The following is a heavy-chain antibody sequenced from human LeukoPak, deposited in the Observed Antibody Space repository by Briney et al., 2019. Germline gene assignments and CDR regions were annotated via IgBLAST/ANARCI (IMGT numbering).Heavy chain of an antibody. V-gene: IGHV1-69*05. D-gene: IGHD3-3*01. CDR2: IIPIFGTA. Sequence: ASVKVSCKASGGTFSSYAISWVRQAPGQGLEWMGGIIPIFGTANYAQKFQGRVTITTDESTSTAYMELSGLRSDDTAVYYCARDIRPRVESFDYWGQGTLVAVSS. CDR3: ARDIRPRVESFDY. J-gene: IGHJ4*02. CDR1: GGTFSSYA.